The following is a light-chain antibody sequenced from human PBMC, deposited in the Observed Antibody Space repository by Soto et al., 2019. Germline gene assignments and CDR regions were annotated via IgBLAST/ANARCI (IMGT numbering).Light chain of an antibody. CDR2: RNS. Sequence: QSVLTQPPSASGTPGQTVTISCSGSSSNIGTGYVYWYQQRPGSAPKLLIYRNSLRHSGVPDRFSGSKSGNSASLAIGWLRSEDEAEYYCASWDDRLTGVFGGGTKLTAL. CDR1: SSNIGTGY. V-gene: IGLV1-47*01. CDR3: ASWDDRLTGV. J-gene: IGLJ2*01.